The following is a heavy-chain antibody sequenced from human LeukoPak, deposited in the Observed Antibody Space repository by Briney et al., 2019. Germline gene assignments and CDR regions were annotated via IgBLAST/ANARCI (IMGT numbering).Heavy chain of an antibody. CDR2: INSDGSST. Sequence: GGSLRLSCAASGFTVSSYWMHWVRQAPGKGLVWVSRINSDGSSTRYADSVKGRFTISRDNAKNTLYLQMNSLRAEDTAVYYCARDCSSTSCYTATDYYYGMDVWGQGTTVTVSS. CDR3: ARDCSSTSCYTATDYYYGMDV. D-gene: IGHD2-2*02. V-gene: IGHV3-74*01. CDR1: GFTVSSYW. J-gene: IGHJ6*02.